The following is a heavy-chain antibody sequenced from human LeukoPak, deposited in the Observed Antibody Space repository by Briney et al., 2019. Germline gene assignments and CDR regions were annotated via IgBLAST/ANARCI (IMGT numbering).Heavy chain of an antibody. V-gene: IGHV1-2*02. Sequence: ASVKVSCKASGYTFTGYYMHWVRQAPGQGLEWMGWINPNSGGTNYAQKFQGRVTMTRDTSISTAYMELSRLRSDDTAVYYCARASYYDILTGYYLYYFDYWGQGTLVTVSS. J-gene: IGHJ4*02. CDR2: INPNSGGT. CDR3: ARASYYDILTGYYLYYFDY. D-gene: IGHD3-9*01. CDR1: GYTFTGYY.